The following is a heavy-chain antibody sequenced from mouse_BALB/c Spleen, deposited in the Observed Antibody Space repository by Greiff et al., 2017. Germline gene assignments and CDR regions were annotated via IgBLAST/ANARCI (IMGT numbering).Heavy chain of an antibody. CDR1: GYSITSDYA. CDR3: ASLWLRRGCDY. V-gene: IGHV3-2*02. Sequence: EVQLQQSGPGLVKPSQSLSLTCTVTGYSITSDYAWNWIRQFPGNKLEWMGYISYSGSTSYNPSLKSRISITRDTSKNQFFLQLNSVTTEDTATYYCASLWLRRGCDYWGQGTTLTVSS. D-gene: IGHD2-2*01. CDR2: ISYSGST. J-gene: IGHJ2*01.